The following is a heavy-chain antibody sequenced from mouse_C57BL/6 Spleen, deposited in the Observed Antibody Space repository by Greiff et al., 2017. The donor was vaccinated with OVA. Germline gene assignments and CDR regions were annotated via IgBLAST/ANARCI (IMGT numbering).Heavy chain of an antibody. J-gene: IGHJ1*03. CDR1: GFSLTSYG. V-gene: IGHV2-2*01. CDR2: IWSGGST. Sequence: VMLVESGPGLVQPSQSLSITCTVSGFSLTSYGVHWVRQSPGKGLEWLGVIWSGGSTDYNAAFISRQSISKDNSKCQVFFKMNSLQADDTAIYYCARNCGYYGSSSYWYFDVWGTGTTVTVSS. CDR3: ARNCGYYGSSSYWYFDV. D-gene: IGHD1-1*01.